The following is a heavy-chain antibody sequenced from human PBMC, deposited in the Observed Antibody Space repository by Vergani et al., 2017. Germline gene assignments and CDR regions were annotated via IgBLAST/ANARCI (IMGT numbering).Heavy chain of an antibody. CDR3: ARDGDTAMVIPLDY. J-gene: IGHJ4*02. Sequence: EVQLVESGGGLVQPGGSLRLSCAASGFTFSSYWMSWVRQAPGKGLEWVANIKQDGSEKYYVDSVKGRFTISRDNAKNSLYLQMNSLRAEDTAVYYCARDGDTAMVIPLDYWGQGTLVTVSS. D-gene: IGHD5-18*01. V-gene: IGHV3-7*01. CDR2: IKQDGSEK. CDR1: GFTFSSYW.